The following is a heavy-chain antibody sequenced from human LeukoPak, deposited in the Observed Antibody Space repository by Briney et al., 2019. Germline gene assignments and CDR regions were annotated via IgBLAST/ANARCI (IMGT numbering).Heavy chain of an antibody. V-gene: IGHV3-21*01. CDR3: ARVFWETVNTGYYSDF. J-gene: IGHJ4*02. D-gene: IGHD3-22*01. Sequence: GGSLRLSCVASEFVCSSHAMIWVRQAPGKGLEWSSSITSSSSDIFYADSVRGRFTISRYNANNSLHLQMNSLRAEDTAVYYCARVFWETVNTGYYSDFWGQGTLVTVSS. CDR1: EFVCSSHA. CDR2: ITSSSSDI.